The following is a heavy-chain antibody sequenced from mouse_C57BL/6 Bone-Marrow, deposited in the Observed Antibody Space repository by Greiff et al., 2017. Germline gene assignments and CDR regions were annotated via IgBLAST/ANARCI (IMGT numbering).Heavy chain of an antibody. Sequence: VQLQQPGAELVKPGASVKLSCKASGYTFTSYWMHWVKQRPGQGLEWIGMIHPNSGSTNYNEKFKSKATLTVDKSSSTAYMQHSSLTSEDSAVYYCARGVLRVAMDYWGQGTSVTVSS. CDR1: GYTFTSYW. CDR2: IHPNSGST. D-gene: IGHD1-1*01. J-gene: IGHJ4*01. CDR3: ARGVLRVAMDY. V-gene: IGHV1-64*01.